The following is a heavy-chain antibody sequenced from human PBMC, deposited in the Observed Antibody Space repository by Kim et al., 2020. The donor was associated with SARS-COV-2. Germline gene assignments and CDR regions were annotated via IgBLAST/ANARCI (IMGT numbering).Heavy chain of an antibody. J-gene: IGHJ4*02. D-gene: IGHD6-6*01. V-gene: IGHV3-23*01. CDR3: AHCSSSPFDY. Sequence: DSGKGRFTSSRDNSKNTLYLEMNSLRAEDTAVYYCAHCSSSPFDYWGQGTLVTVSS.